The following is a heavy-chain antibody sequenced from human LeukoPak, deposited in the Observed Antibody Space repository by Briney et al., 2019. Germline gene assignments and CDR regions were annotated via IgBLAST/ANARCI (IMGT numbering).Heavy chain of an antibody. CDR2: ISYDGTKK. J-gene: IGHJ4*02. D-gene: IGHD4-17*01. Sequence: GGSLLLSCAASGFIFSSYAVHWAGRAPGKGLEWVALISYDGTKKYYADSVKGRFTISRDNSKNTLYLQMNSLRAEDTAVYYCARDPDYGDYALFDYWGQGTLVTVSS. CDR3: ARDPDYGDYALFDY. CDR1: GFIFSSYA. V-gene: IGHV3-30*04.